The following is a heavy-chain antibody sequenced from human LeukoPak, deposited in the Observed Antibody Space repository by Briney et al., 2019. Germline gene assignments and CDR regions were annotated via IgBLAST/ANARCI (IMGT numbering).Heavy chain of an antibody. CDR1: GFTFSSYG. D-gene: IGHD5-12*01. CDR2: IRYDGSNK. J-gene: IGHJ4*02. CDR3: AKGRRYSGYDALDY. Sequence: GGSLRLSCAASGFTFSSYGMHWVRQAPGKGLEWVAFIRYDGSNKYYADSVKGRFTISRDNSKNTLYLRMNSLRAEDTAVYYCAKGRRYSGYDALDYWGQGTLVTVSS. V-gene: IGHV3-30*02.